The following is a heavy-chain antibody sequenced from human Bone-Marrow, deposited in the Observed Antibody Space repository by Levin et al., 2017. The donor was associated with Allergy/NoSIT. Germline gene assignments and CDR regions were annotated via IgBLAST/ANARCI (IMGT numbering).Heavy chain of an antibody. D-gene: IGHD1-26*01. Sequence: GASVKVSCKASGYFFKHYAVNWVRQAPGQGLEWMGWISINNGNTNYAQNFQGRVTLTRDISSNTAFMEMRGLRSGDTALYFCARGNTYSGSYNYFDNWGQGTLVTVSS. CDR3: ARGNTYSGSYNYFDN. J-gene: IGHJ4*02. CDR2: ISINNGNT. V-gene: IGHV1-18*01. CDR1: GYFFKHYA.